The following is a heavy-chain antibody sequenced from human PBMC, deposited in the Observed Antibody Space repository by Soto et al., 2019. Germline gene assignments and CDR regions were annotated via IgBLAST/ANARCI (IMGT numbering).Heavy chain of an antibody. J-gene: IGHJ4*02. CDR2: INVYNGNT. Sequence: SVKLSCKASGYTFTSYAISWVRQAPGQGLEWMGWINVYNGNTKYAQKFQGRVTMTTDTSTSTVYMELRSLTSDDTAVYYCAIYGVAVPTGISGYRGKGTLVTVSS. V-gene: IGHV1-18*01. D-gene: IGHD4-4*01. CDR1: GYTFTSYA. CDR3: AIYGVAVPTGISGY.